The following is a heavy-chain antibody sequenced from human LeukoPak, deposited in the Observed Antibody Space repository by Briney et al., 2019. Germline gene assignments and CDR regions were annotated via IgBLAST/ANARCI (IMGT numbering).Heavy chain of an antibody. J-gene: IGHJ4*02. CDR2: INRSGIT. Sequence: PSETLSLTCAVYGGSFSGYFWSWIRQPPGKGLEWIGEINRSGITNSNPSLKSRVTISLDTSKNQFSLNLSSVTAADTAVYYCARGQPLIGAVAPQGLYWGQGTLVTVSS. CDR1: GGSFSGYF. CDR3: ARGQPLIGAVAPQGLY. V-gene: IGHV4-34*01. D-gene: IGHD6-19*01.